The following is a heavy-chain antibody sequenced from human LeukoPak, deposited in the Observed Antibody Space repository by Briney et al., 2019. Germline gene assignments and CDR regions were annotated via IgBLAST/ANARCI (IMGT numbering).Heavy chain of an antibody. CDR3: ARRGTYSYFDY. CDR1: GGSISSSSYY. CDR2: IYYSGTT. D-gene: IGHD1-26*01. J-gene: IGHJ4*02. V-gene: IGHV4-39*01. Sequence: SETLSLTCTVFGGSISSSSYYWGWIRQPPGKGLEWIGSIYYSGTTYYNPSLKSRVTISVDTSKNQFSLKLSSVTAADTAVYYCARRGTYSYFDYWGQGTLVTVSS.